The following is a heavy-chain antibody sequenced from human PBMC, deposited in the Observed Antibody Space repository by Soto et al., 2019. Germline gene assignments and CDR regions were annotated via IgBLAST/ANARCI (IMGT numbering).Heavy chain of an antibody. CDR1: GGSISSSSYY. CDR3: AGSSSVEPLLWFGELSTKGWFDP. CDR2: IYYSGST. D-gene: IGHD3-10*01. V-gene: IGHV4-39*01. J-gene: IGHJ5*02. Sequence: SETLSLTCTVSGGSISSSSYYWGWIRQPPGKGLEWIGSIYYSGSTYYNPSLKSRVTISVDTSKNQFSLKLSSVTAADTAVYYCAGSSSVEPLLWFGELSTKGWFDPWGQGTLVTVSS.